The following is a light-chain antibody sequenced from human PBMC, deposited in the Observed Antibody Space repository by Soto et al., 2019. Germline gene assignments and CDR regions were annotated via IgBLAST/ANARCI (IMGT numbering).Light chain of an antibody. CDR3: RSFTTSSTPVV. J-gene: IGLJ2*01. CDR2: DVN. CDR1: SSDVVNYNY. V-gene: IGLV2-14*01. Sequence: QSALTQPASVSGSPGQSITISCTGTSSDVVNYNYVSWYQQHPGKAPKVMIYDVNNRPSGVSNRFAGSKSGNTASLTISGLQAEDESYYYCRSFTTSSTPVVFGGGTKLTV.